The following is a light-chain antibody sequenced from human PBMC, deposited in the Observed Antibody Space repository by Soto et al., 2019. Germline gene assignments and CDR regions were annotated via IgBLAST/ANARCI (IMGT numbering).Light chain of an antibody. V-gene: IGLV2-14*03. J-gene: IGLJ1*01. CDR1: SSDVGGYNY. Sequence: QSALTQPASVSGSPGQSITISCTGTSSDVGGYNYVSWYQQHPGKAPKLMIYEVSNRPSGVSIRFSGSKSGNTDSLTISGLQAEDEASYYCSSYTTRSTVVFGTGTKLTVL. CDR2: EVS. CDR3: SSYTTRSTVV.